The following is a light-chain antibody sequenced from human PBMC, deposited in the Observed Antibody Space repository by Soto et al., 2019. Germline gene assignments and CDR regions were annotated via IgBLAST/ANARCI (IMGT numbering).Light chain of an antibody. CDR3: MQALQSPRT. CDR2: LGS. CDR1: QSLLHSYGYNY. J-gene: IGKJ1*01. V-gene: IGKV2-28*01. Sequence: DIVMTQSPLSLPVTPGEPASISCRSTQSLLHSYGYNYLDWYLQKPGQSPQLLIYLGSNRSSGVPDRFSGSRSGTDFTRKISRVETEDVGVYYCMQALQSPRTFGQGTKVEIK.